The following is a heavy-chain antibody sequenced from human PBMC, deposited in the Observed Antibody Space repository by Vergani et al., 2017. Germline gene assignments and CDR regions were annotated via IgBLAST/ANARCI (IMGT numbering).Heavy chain of an antibody. J-gene: IGHJ3*02. V-gene: IGHV3-11*01. D-gene: IGHD5-24*01. Sequence: QVQLVESGGGLVKPGGSLRLSCAASGFSFSDHYMTWIRQAPGKGLAWVSYISNSGNTIEYADSLKGRFSISRDNAKSSLFLQMDSLRAEDTAVYYCARDHRDYNNYPGTFDIWGQGSMVTVSS. CDR2: ISNSGNTI. CDR3: ARDHRDYNNYPGTFDI. CDR1: GFSFSDHY.